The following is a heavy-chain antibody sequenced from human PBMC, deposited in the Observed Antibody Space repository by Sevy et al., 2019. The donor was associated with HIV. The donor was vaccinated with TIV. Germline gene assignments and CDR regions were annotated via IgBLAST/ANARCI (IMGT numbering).Heavy chain of an antibody. CDR1: GYTFTVYY. D-gene: IGHD3-3*01. J-gene: IGHJ4*02. Sequence: ASVKVSCKASGYTFTVYYMHWVRQAPGQGLEWMGWINPNSDGTNYAQTFQGRVTMTSDTSISTAYMELTRLKSDDTAVYYCARDHGIFGVSTPAYWGQGTLVTVSS. CDR2: INPNSDGT. V-gene: IGHV1-2*02. CDR3: ARDHGIFGVSTPAY.